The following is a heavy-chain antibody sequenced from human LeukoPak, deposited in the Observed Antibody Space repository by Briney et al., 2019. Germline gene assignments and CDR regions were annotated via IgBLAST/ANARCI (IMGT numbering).Heavy chain of an antibody. D-gene: IGHD6-19*01. CDR1: GFTFSSHA. CDR3: VKDGDSSGWYGALYNWFDP. V-gene: IGHV3-23*01. J-gene: IGHJ5*02. CDR2: ISGSGDST. Sequence: GGSLRLSCAGSGFTFSSHAMSWVRQAPGKGLEWVSGISGSGDSTDYADSVKGRFTISRDNSKNTLYLQMSSLRAEDTAVYYCVKDGDSSGWYGALYNWFDPWGQGTLVTVSS.